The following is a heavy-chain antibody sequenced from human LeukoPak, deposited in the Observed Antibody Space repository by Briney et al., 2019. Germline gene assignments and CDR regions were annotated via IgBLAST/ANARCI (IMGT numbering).Heavy chain of an antibody. Sequence: PSETLSLTCAVYDGSFSGCYWTWLRQPPGKGLEWIGEITHSGTTNYNPSLKSRVTISVDRSKNQFSLKLSSVTAADTAVYYCARYGPSKAASAYNFDHWGQGTLVTVSS. D-gene: IGHD3-16*01. CDR1: DGSFSGCY. CDR3: ARYGPSKAASAYNFDH. J-gene: IGHJ4*02. CDR2: ITHSGTT. V-gene: IGHV4-34*01.